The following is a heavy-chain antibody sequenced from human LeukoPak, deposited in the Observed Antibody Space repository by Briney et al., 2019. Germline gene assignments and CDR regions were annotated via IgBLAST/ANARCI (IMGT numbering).Heavy chain of an antibody. D-gene: IGHD1-26*01. J-gene: IGHJ4*02. V-gene: IGHV1-2*06. CDR1: GYTFTGYY. Sequence: GASVKVSCKASGYTFTGYYMHWVRQPPGQGLEWMGRINPNSGGTNYAQKFQGRVTMTRDTSISTAYMDVSRLRYDDTAVYYCAVWGAGFDYWGQGTLVTVSS. CDR3: AVWGAGFDY. CDR2: INPNSGGT.